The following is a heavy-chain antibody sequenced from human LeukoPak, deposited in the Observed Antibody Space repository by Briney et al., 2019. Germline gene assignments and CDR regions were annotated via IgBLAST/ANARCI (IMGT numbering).Heavy chain of an antibody. CDR3: ARGGRHDYDGRPPDF. CDR1: GFTFSNCA. CDR2: ISTDGRST. D-gene: IGHD4-23*01. J-gene: IGHJ4*02. Sequence: GGSLRLSCATSGFTFSNCAMSWVRQAPGKGLEWVSAISTDGRSTYYADSVKGRFTIFRDNAKNTLYLQMNSLRAEDTAVYYCARGGRHDYDGRPPDFWGQGTLVTVSS. V-gene: IGHV3-23*01.